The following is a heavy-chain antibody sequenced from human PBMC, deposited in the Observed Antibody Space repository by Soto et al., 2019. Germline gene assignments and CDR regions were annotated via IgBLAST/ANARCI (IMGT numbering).Heavy chain of an antibody. CDR1: GFTFSNYA. D-gene: IGHD3-3*01. CDR2: ISGSGDNT. V-gene: IGHV3-23*01. CDR3: AKDFGMAAPGVYFQH. Sequence: EVQLLESGGGLVQPGGSLRLSCAASGFTFSNYAMSWVRQAPGKGLEWVSAISGSGDNTYYADSVKGRFTISRDNSKNTLCLQMNSLRAEDTAVYYCAKDFGMAAPGVYFQHWGQGTLVTFSS. J-gene: IGHJ1*01.